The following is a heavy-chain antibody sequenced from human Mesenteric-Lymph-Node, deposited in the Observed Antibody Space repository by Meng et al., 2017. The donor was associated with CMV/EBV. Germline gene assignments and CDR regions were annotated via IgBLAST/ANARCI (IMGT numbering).Heavy chain of an antibody. CDR2: INTGNGNT. CDR1: GDSFANDG. V-gene: IGHV1-3*04. D-gene: IGHD3-22*01. CDR3: ARAYYDSSPYLRS. J-gene: IGHJ4*02. Sequence: CKPSGDSFANDGVHWVRQAPGQRLEWMGWINTGNGNTKFSEKFQGRVTFTRDTSATTVYMDLSNLRSEDTALYYCARAYYDSSPYLRSWGQGTLVTVSS.